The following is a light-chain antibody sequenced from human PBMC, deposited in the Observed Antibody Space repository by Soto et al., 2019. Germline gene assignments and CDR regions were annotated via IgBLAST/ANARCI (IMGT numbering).Light chain of an antibody. CDR2: MVS. CDR3: TSPTPDSLYV. CDR1: SSFVGNYNY. Sequence: ALTQTASVSGITGKSTTISCTGTSSFVGNYNYVSWYQQYPGRVHKLLIYMVSNRPSGVSNRFSGSESGNKASLTISGLQAEDEADYFCTSPTPDSLYVFGTGTKVAVL. V-gene: IGLV2-14*01. J-gene: IGLJ1*01.